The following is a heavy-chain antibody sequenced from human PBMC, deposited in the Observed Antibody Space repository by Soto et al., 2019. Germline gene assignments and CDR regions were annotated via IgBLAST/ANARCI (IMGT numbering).Heavy chain of an antibody. CDR2: IYHSGST. V-gene: IGHV4-4*02. D-gene: IGHD5-18*01. CDR3: AGQVDTTYTYNY. Sequence: QVQLQESGPGLVKPSGTLSLTCAVSGGSISSNNWWSWVRQPPGKGLEWIGEIYHSGSTNYTPSLKGRVTMSVDKSQSPFSLNLGSLTAADTAVYYCAGQVDTTYTYNYWGQGTRVTVSS. CDR1: GGSISSNNW. J-gene: IGHJ4*02.